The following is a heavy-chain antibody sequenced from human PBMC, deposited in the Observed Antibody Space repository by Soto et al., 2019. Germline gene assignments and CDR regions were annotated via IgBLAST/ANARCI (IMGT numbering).Heavy chain of an antibody. Sequence: EVQLVESGGGLVQPGVSLRLSCAASGFTFSSYSMNWVLPAPGKGLERVSYIRSSSSTIYYADSVKGPFTISRDNVKVSLYLKMNRLRAEDTAVSYWARAGGNLNSCLPWGQGTLVTVSS. V-gene: IGHV3-48*01. CDR1: GFTFSSYS. CDR3: ARAGGNLNSCLP. CDR2: IRSSSSTI. J-gene: IGHJ5*02. D-gene: IGHD1-20*01.